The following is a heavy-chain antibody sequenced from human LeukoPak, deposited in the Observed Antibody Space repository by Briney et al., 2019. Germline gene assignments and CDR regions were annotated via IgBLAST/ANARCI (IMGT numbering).Heavy chain of an antibody. D-gene: IGHD2-21*02. CDR2: ISGSGSRI. V-gene: IGHV3-23*01. CDR3: ERDGAYCGPDCFSFFDY. CDR1: GFTFSLHA. J-gene: IGHJ4*02. Sequence: PGGSLRLSCAASGFTFSLHAMYWVRQAPGKGLEWVASISGSGSRIYYADSVKGRFSISGDNCKNSLYLQMNSLRAEDTAVYYCERDGAYCGPDCFSFFDYWGQGTLVTVSS.